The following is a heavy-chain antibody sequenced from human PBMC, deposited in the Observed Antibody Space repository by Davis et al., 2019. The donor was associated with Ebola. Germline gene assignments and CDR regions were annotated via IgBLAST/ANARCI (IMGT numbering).Heavy chain of an antibody. CDR2: IIPIFGTA. J-gene: IGHJ5*02. Sequence: SVKVSCKASGGTFSSYAISWVRQAPGQGLEWMGGIIPIFGTANYAQKFQGRVTITADESTSTAYMELSSLRSEDTAVYYCARPTLGYCSGGSCYSWFDPWGQGTLVTVSS. CDR1: GGTFSSYA. CDR3: ARPTLGYCSGGSCYSWFDP. D-gene: IGHD2-15*01. V-gene: IGHV1-69*13.